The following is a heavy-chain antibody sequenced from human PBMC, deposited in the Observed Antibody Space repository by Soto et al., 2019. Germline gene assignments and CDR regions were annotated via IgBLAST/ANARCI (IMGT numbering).Heavy chain of an antibody. J-gene: IGHJ5*02. CDR1: GGSISSSSYY. CDR2: IYYSGST. CDR3: ARHQTHSSSYVDP. D-gene: IGHD6-13*01. Sequence: SETLSLTCTVSGGSISSSSYYWGWIRQPPGKGLEWIGSIYYSGSTYYNPSLKSRVTISVDTSKNQFSLKLSSVTAADTAVYYCARHQTHSSSYVDPWGQGTLVTVSS. V-gene: IGHV4-39*01.